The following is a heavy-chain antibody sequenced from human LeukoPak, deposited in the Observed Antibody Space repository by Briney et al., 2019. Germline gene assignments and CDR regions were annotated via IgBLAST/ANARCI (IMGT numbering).Heavy chain of an antibody. CDR3: ARVVRMSSGPDY. CDR2: ISSSGSTI. J-gene: IGHJ4*02. CDR1: GFTFSSYE. D-gene: IGHD3-22*01. V-gene: IGHV3-48*03. Sequence: GGSLRLSCAASGFTFSSYEMNWVRQAPGKGLEWVSYISSSGSTIYYADSVKGRFTISRDNAKNSLYLQMNSLRAEDTAVYYCARVVRMSSGPDYWGQGTLVTVSS.